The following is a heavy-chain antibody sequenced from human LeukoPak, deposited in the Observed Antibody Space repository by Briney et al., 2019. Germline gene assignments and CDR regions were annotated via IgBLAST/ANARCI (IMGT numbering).Heavy chain of an antibody. CDR2: IYSGGST. CDR3: ARDSGQLWLFDY. D-gene: IGHD5-18*01. Sequence: GGSVRLLCAASGFTVRSNYMRWVRHSTGKGLEWVSVIYSGGSTYYADSVKGRFTISRDNSKNTLYLQMNSLRAEDTAVYYCARDSGQLWLFDYWGQGTLVTVSS. J-gene: IGHJ4*02. V-gene: IGHV3-66*02. CDR1: GFTVRSNY.